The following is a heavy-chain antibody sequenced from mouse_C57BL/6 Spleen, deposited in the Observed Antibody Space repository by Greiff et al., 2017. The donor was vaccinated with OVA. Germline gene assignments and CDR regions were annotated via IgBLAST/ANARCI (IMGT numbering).Heavy chain of an antibody. V-gene: IGHV1-22*01. J-gene: IGHJ3*01. CDR3: APYYGSRLFAY. Sequence: EVKLQESGPELVKPGASVKMSCKASGYTFTDYNMHWVKQSHGKSLEWIGYINPNNGGTSYNQKFKGKATLTVNKSSSTAYMELRSLTSEDSAVYYCAPYYGSRLFAYWGQGTLVTVSA. CDR2: INPNNGGT. CDR1: GYTFTDYN. D-gene: IGHD1-1*01.